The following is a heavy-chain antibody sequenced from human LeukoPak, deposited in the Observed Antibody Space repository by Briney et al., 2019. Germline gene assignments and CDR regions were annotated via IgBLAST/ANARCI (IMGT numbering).Heavy chain of an antibody. J-gene: IGHJ3*02. V-gene: IGHV3-21*01. D-gene: IGHD1-7*01. CDR3: ARRTFPNDAFDI. CDR1: GFTFSTFS. Sequence: GGSLRLSCAASGFTFSTFSMNWVRQTPGKGLEWVSAISGSGSDIYYADLVKGRFTISRDNPKRSLYLQMNSLRAEDTAVYYCARRTFPNDAFDIWGQGTMVTVSS. CDR2: ISGSGSDI.